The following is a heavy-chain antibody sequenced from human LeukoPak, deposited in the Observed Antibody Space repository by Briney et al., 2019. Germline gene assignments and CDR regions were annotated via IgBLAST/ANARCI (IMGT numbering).Heavy chain of an antibody. Sequence: SVKVPCKASGGTFSSYAISWVRQAPGQGLEWMGGIIPIFGTANYAQKFQGRVTITADESTSTAYMELSSLRSEDTAVYYCARDHHIYYYDSSGYPRAFDIWGQGTMVTVSS. D-gene: IGHD3-22*01. CDR1: GGTFSSYA. CDR2: IIPIFGTA. CDR3: ARDHHIYYYDSSGYPRAFDI. V-gene: IGHV1-69*13. J-gene: IGHJ3*02.